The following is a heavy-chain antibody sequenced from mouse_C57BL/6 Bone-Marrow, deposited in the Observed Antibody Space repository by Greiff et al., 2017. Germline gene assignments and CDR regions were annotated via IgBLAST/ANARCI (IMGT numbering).Heavy chain of an antibody. CDR1: GYTFTSYG. CDR2: IYPRSGNT. Sequence: VKLQESGAELARPGASVKLSCKASGYTFTSYGISWVKQRTGQGLEWIGEIYPRSGNTYYNEKFKGKATLTADKSSSTAYMELRSLTSEDSAVYFCAREGYYGSSFAYWGQGTLVTVSA. V-gene: IGHV1-81*01. CDR3: AREGYYGSSFAY. D-gene: IGHD1-1*01. J-gene: IGHJ3*01.